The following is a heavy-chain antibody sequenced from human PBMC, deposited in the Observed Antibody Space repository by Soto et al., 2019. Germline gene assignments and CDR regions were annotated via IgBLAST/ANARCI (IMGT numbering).Heavy chain of an antibody. D-gene: IGHD3-22*01. J-gene: IGHJ6*02. CDR3: ARAPYYYDSSGEKGYGMDV. CDR2: INPSGGST. CDR1: GYTFTSYY. V-gene: IGHV1-46*01. Sequence: ASVKVSCKASGYTFTSYYMHWVRQAPAQGLDWMGIINPSGGSTSYAQKFQGRVTMTRDTSTSTVYMELSSLRSEDTAVYYCARAPYYYDSSGEKGYGMDVWGQGTTVTVSS.